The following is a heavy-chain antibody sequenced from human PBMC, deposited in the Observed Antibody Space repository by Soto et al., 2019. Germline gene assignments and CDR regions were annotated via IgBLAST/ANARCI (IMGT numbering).Heavy chain of an antibody. V-gene: IGHV2-5*01. CDR2: IYWNDDK. J-gene: IGHJ5*02. CDR1: GVPLSTSGVG. CDR3: AHSIPLSMYSSSPHCFDP. Sequence: SGATLGNPTQTLTVTCTFAGVPLSTSGVGVGWIRQPPGKALEWLALIYWNDDKRYSPSLKSRLTITKDTSKNQVVLTMTNMDPVDTATYYCAHSIPLSMYSSSPHCFDPWGQGTLVTVSS. D-gene: IGHD6-13*01.